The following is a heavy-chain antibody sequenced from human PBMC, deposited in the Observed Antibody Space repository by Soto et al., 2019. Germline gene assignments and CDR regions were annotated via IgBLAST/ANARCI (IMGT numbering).Heavy chain of an antibody. D-gene: IGHD3-22*01. J-gene: IGHJ6*02. V-gene: IGHV3-30*18. Sequence: SLRLSFSASGFTFGSYFLHWVCQAPGKGLEWVAVISYDGSNKYYADSVKGRFTISRDNSKNTLYLQMNSLRAEDTAVYYCAKEAITMIYSGMDFWGQGTTVTVSS. CDR3: AKEAITMIYSGMDF. CDR2: ISYDGSNK. CDR1: GFTFGSYF.